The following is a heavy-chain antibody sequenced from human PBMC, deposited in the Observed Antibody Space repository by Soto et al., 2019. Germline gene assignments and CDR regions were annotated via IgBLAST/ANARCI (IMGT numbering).Heavy chain of an antibody. CDR1: GFDARVNY. CDR2: INNAYST. CDR3: VRENYYYGMDV. V-gene: IGHV3-66*01. Sequence: EVQLEESGGTLVQPAGSLRLSCAATGFDARVNYMTWVRQAPGKGLEWVSAINNAYSTFYADSVKGRFTISRDNSKNTVYLQMNSLRVEDTAMYYWVRENYYYGMDVWGQGTAVTVSS. J-gene: IGHJ6*02.